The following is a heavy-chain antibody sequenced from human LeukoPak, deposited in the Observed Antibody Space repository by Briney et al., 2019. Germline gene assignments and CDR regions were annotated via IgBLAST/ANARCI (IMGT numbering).Heavy chain of an antibody. CDR3: ARGRQYYYMDV. V-gene: IGHV3-48*01. CDR1: GFTFSSYS. Sequence: PGGSLRLSCAASGFTFSSYSMNWVRQAPGKGLEWVSYISSSSSTTYYVDSVKGRFTISRDNAKNSLYLQMNSLRAEDTAVYYCARGRQYYYMDVRGKGTTVTVSS. CDR2: ISSSSSTT. J-gene: IGHJ6*03.